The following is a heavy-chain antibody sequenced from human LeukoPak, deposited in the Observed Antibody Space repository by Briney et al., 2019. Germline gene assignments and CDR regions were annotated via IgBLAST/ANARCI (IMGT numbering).Heavy chain of an antibody. Sequence: GGSLRLSRAASGFTVSSNYMSWVRQAPGKGLEWVSVIYSGGSTYYADSVKGRFTISRDNSKNTLYLQMNSLRAEDTAVYYCARPYSISWELDSWGQGTLVTVSS. V-gene: IGHV3-53*01. CDR1: GFTVSSNY. J-gene: IGHJ5*01. CDR3: ARPYSISWELDS. CDR2: IYSGGST. D-gene: IGHD6-13*01.